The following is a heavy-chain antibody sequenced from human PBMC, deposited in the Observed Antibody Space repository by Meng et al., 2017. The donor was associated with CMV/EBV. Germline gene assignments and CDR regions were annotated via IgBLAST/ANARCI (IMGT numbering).Heavy chain of an antibody. D-gene: IGHD6-19*01. CDR2: INPSGGST. CDR1: GYTFTSYY. CDR3: AREIRRGGWYSDYYYGMDV. Sequence: ASVKVSCKASGYTFTSYYMHWVRQAPGQGLEWMGIINPSGGSTSYAQKFQGRVTMTRDTSTSTVYMELSSLRSEDTAVYYCAREIRRGGWYSDYYYGMDVWGQGTTVTVS. J-gene: IGHJ6*02. V-gene: IGHV1-46*01.